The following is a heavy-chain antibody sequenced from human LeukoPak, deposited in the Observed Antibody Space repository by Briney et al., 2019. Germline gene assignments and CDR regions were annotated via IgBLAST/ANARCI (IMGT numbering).Heavy chain of an antibody. Sequence: ASVKVSCKASGYTFTSYGISGVRQAPGQGLEWMGWISAYNGNTNYAQKLQGRVTMTTDTSTSTAYMELRNLRSDDTAVYYCASGRYSSGCPDYWGQGTLVTVSS. CDR3: ASGRYSSGCPDY. CDR2: ISAYNGNT. CDR1: GYTFTSYG. D-gene: IGHD6-19*01. J-gene: IGHJ4*02. V-gene: IGHV1-18*01.